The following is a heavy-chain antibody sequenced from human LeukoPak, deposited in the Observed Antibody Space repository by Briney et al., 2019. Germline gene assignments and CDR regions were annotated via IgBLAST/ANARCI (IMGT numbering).Heavy chain of an antibody. V-gene: IGHV4-34*01. Sequence: SETMSLTCAVYGGSFSVYYWSWIRQPPGKGLGWIGEINHSGSTNYNPSLKSRVTISVDTSKNQFSLKLSSVTAADTAVYYCARGAVNITIFGVVIIPEYYFDYWGQGTLVTVSS. D-gene: IGHD3-3*01. J-gene: IGHJ4*02. CDR1: GGSFSVYY. CDR3: ARGAVNITIFGVVIIPEYYFDY. CDR2: INHSGST.